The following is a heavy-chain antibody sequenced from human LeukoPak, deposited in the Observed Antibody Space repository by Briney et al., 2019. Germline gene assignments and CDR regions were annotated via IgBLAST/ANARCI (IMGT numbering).Heavy chain of an antibody. Sequence: SVKVSCKASGGTFSSYAISWVRQAPAQGLEWMGRIIPIFGTANYAQKFQGRVTITADKPTSTAYMELSSLRSEDTAVYYCARERRSGSYYSLADYWGQGTLVTVSS. CDR2: IIPIFGTA. D-gene: IGHD1-26*01. J-gene: IGHJ4*02. CDR1: GGTFSSYA. V-gene: IGHV1-69*06. CDR3: ARERRSGSYYSLADY.